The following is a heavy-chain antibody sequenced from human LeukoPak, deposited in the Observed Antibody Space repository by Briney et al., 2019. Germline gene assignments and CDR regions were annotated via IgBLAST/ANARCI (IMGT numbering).Heavy chain of an antibody. CDR1: GFTFSSYA. D-gene: IGHD2-2*01. CDR3: ARDHCSSTSCYGEAPAFDY. J-gene: IGHJ4*02. Sequence: GGSLRLSCAASGFTFSSYAMSWVRQAPGKGLEWVSSISSSSSYIYYADSVKGRFTISRDNAKNSLYLQMNSLRAEDTAVYYCARDHCSSTSCYGEAPAFDYWGQGTLVTVSS. CDR2: ISSSSSYI. V-gene: IGHV3-21*01.